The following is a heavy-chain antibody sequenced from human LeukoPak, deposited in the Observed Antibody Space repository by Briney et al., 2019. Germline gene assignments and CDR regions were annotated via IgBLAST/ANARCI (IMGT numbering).Heavy chain of an antibody. D-gene: IGHD6-6*01. CDR3: ARKGSSKGSFDY. CDR2: IYYSGST. CDR1: GGSISSYY. V-gene: IGHV4-59*12. J-gene: IGHJ4*02. Sequence: SETLSLTCTVSGGSISSYYWSWVRQPPGKGLEWIGYIYYSGSTNYNPSLKSRVTISVDTSKNQFSLKLSSVTAADTAVYYCARKGSSKGSFDYWGQGTLVTVSS.